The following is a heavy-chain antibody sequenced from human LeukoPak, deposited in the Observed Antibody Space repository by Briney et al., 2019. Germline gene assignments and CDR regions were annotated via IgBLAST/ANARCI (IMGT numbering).Heavy chain of an antibody. CDR3: ARCRYELFCNWFAP. J-gene: IGHJ5*02. V-gene: IGHV1-46*01. D-gene: IGHD1-1*01. CDR1: VYTFTSYY. Sequence: ASVKVSCMASVYTFTSYYLCCGRHTLGQGLECRGIINPRRGRTSYAQKFQGSGTMTRETSTSTVYMEVSSLRSEDTAVYYCARCRYELFCNWFAPWGQGTLVTVSS. CDR2: INPRRGRT.